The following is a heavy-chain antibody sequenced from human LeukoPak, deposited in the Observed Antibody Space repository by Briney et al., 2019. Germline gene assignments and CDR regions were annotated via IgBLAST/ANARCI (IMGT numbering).Heavy chain of an antibody. Sequence: PGGSRRLSCAASGFTFSDYYMSWIRQAPGKGLEWVSYISSSGSTIYYADSVKGRFTISRDNAKNSLYLQMNSLRAEDTAVYYCARDRPGLRGNWFDPWGQGTLVTVSS. V-gene: IGHV3-11*01. D-gene: IGHD5-12*01. CDR2: ISSSGSTI. CDR1: GFTFSDYY. J-gene: IGHJ5*02. CDR3: ARDRPGLRGNWFDP.